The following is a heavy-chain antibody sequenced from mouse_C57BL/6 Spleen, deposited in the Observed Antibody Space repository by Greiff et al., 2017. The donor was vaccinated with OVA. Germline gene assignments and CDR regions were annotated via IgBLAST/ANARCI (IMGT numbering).Heavy chain of an antibody. CDR3: ARDYYCSSYGYFDY. Sequence: EVKLQESGPGLVKPSQSLSLTCSVTGYSITSGYYWNWIRQFPGNKLEWMGYISYDGSNNYNPSLKNRISITRDTSKNQFFLKLNSVTTEDTATYYCARDYYCSSYGYFDYWGQGTTLTVSS. CDR2: ISYDGSN. V-gene: IGHV3-6*01. CDR1: GYSITSGYY. D-gene: IGHD1-1*01. J-gene: IGHJ2*01.